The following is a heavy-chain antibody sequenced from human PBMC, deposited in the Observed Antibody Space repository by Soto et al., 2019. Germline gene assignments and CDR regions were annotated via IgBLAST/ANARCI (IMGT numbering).Heavy chain of an antibody. D-gene: IGHD6-13*01. CDR3: ARVTSSSWYHYYYGMDV. Sequence: SETLSLTCTVSGGSISSSSYYWCWIRQPPGKGLEWIGSIYYSGSTYYNPSLKSRVTISVDTSKNQFSLKLSSVTAADTAVYYCARVTSSSWYHYYYGMDVWGQGTTVTVSS. V-gene: IGHV4-39*01. CDR1: GGSISSSSYY. CDR2: IYYSGST. J-gene: IGHJ6*02.